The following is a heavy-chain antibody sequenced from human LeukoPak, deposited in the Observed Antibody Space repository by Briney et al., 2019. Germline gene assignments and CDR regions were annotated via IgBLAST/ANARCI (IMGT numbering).Heavy chain of an antibody. Sequence: SETLSLTCTVSGDSVSGYYWDWIRQPPGKGLEWIGYIYYSGYTNYNPSLKSRVTISIDTSKNQFSLKLSSVTAADTAVYYCARGERLGLDYWGRGTLVTVSS. CDR3: ARGERLGLDY. CDR2: IYYSGYT. CDR1: GDSVSGYY. J-gene: IGHJ4*02. V-gene: IGHV4-59*02. D-gene: IGHD7-27*01.